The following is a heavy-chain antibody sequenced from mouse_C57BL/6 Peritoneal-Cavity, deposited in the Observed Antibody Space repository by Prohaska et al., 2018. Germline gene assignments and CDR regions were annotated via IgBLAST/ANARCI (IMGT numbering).Heavy chain of an antibody. Sequence: QVQLQQPGAELVRPGSSVKLSCKASGYTFTSYWMDWVKQRPGQGLEWIGNIYPSDSETHYNQKFKDKATLTVDNSSSAAYMQLRSLTCEDSSVYYCACKYNSIYNWWQGTTVNVS. D-gene: IGHD1-3*01. CDR2: IYPSDSET. J-gene: IGHJ4*01. CDR1: GYTFTSYW. CDR3: ACKYNSIYN. V-gene: IGHV1-61*01.